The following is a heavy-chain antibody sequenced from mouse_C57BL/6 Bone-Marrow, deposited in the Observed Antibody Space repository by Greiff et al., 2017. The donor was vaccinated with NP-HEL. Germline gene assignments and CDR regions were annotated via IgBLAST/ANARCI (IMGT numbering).Heavy chain of an antibody. J-gene: IGHJ2*01. CDR3: ARYPVGYWDY. CDR2: IDPSDSYT. CDR1: GYTFTSYW. V-gene: IGHV1-69*01. D-gene: IGHD2-3*01. Sequence: QVQLQQPGAELVMPGASVKLSCKASGYTFTSYWMHWVKQRPGQGLEWIGEIDPSDSYTNYNQKFKGKSTLTVDKSSSTAYMQLSSLTSEDSAVYYCARYPVGYWDYWGQGTTLTVSS.